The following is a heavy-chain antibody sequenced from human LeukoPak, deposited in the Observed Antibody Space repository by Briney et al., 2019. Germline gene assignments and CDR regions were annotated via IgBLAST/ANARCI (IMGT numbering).Heavy chain of an antibody. CDR1: GFTFSSYG. D-gene: IGHD6-13*01. CDR3: AREAGTGYYYYYMAV. CDR2: IRYDGSNK. J-gene: IGHJ6*03. Sequence: PRRSLRLSCAASGFTFSSYGMHWVRQAPGKGLEGVAFIRYDGSNKYYADSVKGRLTISRDHSKHPLYLQMNSLRAEATAVYYCAREAGTGYYYYYMAVWGKGTTVTLSS. V-gene: IGHV3-30*02.